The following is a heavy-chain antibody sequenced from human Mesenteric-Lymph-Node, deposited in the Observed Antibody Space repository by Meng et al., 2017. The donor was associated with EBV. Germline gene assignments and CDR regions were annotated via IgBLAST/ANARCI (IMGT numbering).Heavy chain of an antibody. D-gene: IGHD1-26*01. V-gene: IGHV4-39*07. CDR2: FYYSENT. CDR1: GGSISSSSYY. J-gene: IGHJ4*02. Sequence: QPQPRESGPGLVKPSETLSLTCTVSGGSISSSSYYWGWIRQPPGKGLEWIGDFYYSENTYYNPSLKSRVTISVDTSKNQFSLKLSSVTAADTAVYYCARRPWSLYYYFDYWGPGTLVTVSS. CDR3: ARRPWSLYYYFDY.